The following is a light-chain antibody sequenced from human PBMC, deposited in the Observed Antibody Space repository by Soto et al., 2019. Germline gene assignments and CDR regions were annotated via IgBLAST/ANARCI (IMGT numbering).Light chain of an antibody. V-gene: IGKV1-5*03. CDR2: KAS. J-gene: IGKJ1*01. CDR3: QQYNSYWGT. Sequence: DIQMTQSHTTLSASVGDRVTITCRASQSISSWLAWYQQKPGKAPKLLIYKASSLESGVPSRFSGSGSGTEFTLTISSLQPDDFATYYCQQYNSYWGTFGQGTKVEIK. CDR1: QSISSW.